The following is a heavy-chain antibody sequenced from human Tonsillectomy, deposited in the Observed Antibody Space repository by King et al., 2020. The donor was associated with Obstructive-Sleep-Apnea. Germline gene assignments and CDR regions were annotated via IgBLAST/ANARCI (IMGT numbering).Heavy chain of an antibody. J-gene: IGHJ4*02. CDR2: ISYDGRGK. CDR1: GFTFSTYE. CDR3: ATYGDYPGSSFDY. Sequence: HVQLVESGGGVVQPGRSLRLSCAASGFTFSTYEMHWVRQAPGKGLEWVAVISYDGRGKYYADSVKGRFTISRDNSKNTLSLQMNSLTTEDTAVFYCATYGDYPGSSFDYWGQGTLVTVSS. V-gene: IGHV3-30*04. D-gene: IGHD4-17*01.